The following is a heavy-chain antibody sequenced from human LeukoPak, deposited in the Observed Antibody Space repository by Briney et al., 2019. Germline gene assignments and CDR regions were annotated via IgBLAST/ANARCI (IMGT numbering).Heavy chain of an antibody. Sequence: GGSLRLSCAASGFTFSSYGMHWVRQAPGKGLEWVAFIRYDGSNKYYADSVKGRFTISRDNSKNTLYLQMNSLRAEDTAVYYCEKYGQLVPYFDYWGQGTLVTVFS. V-gene: IGHV3-30*02. CDR3: EKYGQLVPYFDY. D-gene: IGHD6-13*01. CDR2: IRYDGSNK. CDR1: GFTFSSYG. J-gene: IGHJ4*02.